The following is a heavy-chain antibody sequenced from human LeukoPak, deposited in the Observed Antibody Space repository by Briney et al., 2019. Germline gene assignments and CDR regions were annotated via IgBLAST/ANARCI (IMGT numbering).Heavy chain of an antibody. CDR2: IYYSGNT. V-gene: IGHV4-39*07. J-gene: IGHJ4*02. CDR3: ATGLGVFDY. Sequence: SETLSLTCTVSGDSISSSSYYWGWIRQPPGKGLEWIASIYYSGNTYYNPSLKSRVTISVDTSNNQFSLKLTSVTAADTAVYYCATGLGVFDYWGRGILVTVSS. CDR1: GDSISSSSYY. D-gene: IGHD1-14*01.